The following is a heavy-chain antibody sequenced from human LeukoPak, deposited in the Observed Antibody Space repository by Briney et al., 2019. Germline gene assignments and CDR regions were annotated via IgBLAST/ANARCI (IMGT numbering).Heavy chain of an antibody. CDR1: VRSTRSSSDY. D-gene: IGHD3-22*01. Sequence: PSETLPLTCTVSVRSTRSSSDYWGWVRQPPGKGREWIGRIYSGSTYYKASITSRVTISVDTSKNQFSLKLRSVTDADTAVYYCARQGYYYDSSGYYDFDYWGQGTLVTVSS. V-gene: IGHV4-39*01. CDR2: IYSGST. J-gene: IGHJ4*02. CDR3: ARQGYYYDSSGYYDFDY.